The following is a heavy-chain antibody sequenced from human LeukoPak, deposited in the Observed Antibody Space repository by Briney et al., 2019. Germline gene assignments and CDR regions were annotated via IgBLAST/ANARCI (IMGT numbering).Heavy chain of an antibody. CDR1: GGSISSYY. J-gene: IGHJ4*02. CDR2: IYYSGST. Sequence: SSETLSLTCTVSGGSISSYYWSWIRQPPGKGLEWIGYIYYSGSTNYNPSLKSRVTISVDTSKIQFSLKLSSVTAADTAVYYCARSQGIGYFDYWGQGTLVTVSS. V-gene: IGHV4-59*01. D-gene: IGHD2-21*01. CDR3: ARSQGIGYFDY.